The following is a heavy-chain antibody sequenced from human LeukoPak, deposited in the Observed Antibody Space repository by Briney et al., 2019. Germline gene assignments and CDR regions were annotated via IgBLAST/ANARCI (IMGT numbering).Heavy chain of an antibody. CDR2: IIPIFGTA. CDR1: GGTFSSYA. J-gene: IGHJ4*02. Sequence: ASVKVSCKASGGTFSSYAISWVRQAPGQGLEWMGGIIPIFGTANYAQKFQGRVTITADESTSTAYMELSSLRSEDTAVYYCARLPLGYCSGGSCYFVDYWGQGTLVTVSS. D-gene: IGHD2-15*01. V-gene: IGHV1-69*13. CDR3: ARLPLGYCSGGSCYFVDY.